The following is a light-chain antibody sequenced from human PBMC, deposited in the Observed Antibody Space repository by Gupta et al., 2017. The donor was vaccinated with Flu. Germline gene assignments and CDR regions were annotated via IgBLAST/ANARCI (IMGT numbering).Light chain of an antibody. V-gene: IGKV1-39*01. CDR1: QSIGFY. CDR3: QQAYNTPRT. Sequence: DIQMTQSPSSLSASLGDRVTMTCRASQSIGFYLNWYQQKPGKAPKLLIYTASSLQSGVPSRFSGSGSGTDFTLTISSLLPEDFATYYCQQAYNTPRTFGQGTKVEIK. J-gene: IGKJ1*01. CDR2: TAS.